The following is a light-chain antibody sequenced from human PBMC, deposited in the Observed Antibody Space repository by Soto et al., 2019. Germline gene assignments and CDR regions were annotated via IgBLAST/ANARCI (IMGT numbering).Light chain of an antibody. V-gene: IGLV2-14*01. CDR1: SSDVGCYNY. Sequence: QSALTQPASMSGSPGQSITISCTGTSSDVGCYNYVSWYQQHPGKAPKLMIYDVSNRPSGVSNRFSGSKSGNTASLTISGLQSDGEADYYCSSYTSSSTLVFGGGTQLTVL. J-gene: IGLJ2*01. CDR3: SSYTSSSTLV. CDR2: DVS.